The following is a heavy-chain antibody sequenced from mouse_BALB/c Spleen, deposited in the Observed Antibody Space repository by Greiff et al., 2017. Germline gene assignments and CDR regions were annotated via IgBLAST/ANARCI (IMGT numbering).Heavy chain of an antibody. D-gene: IGHD2-1*01. CDR1: GYSITSGYY. J-gene: IGHJ2*01. V-gene: IGHV3-6*02. Sequence: EVKLQESGPGLVKPSQSLSLTCSVTGYSITSGYYWNWIRQFPGNKLEWMGYISYDGSNNYNPSLKNRISITRDTSKNKFFLKLNSVTTEDTATYYCARVLYGNYFDYWGQGTTLTVSS. CDR2: ISYDGSN. CDR3: ARVLYGNYFDY.